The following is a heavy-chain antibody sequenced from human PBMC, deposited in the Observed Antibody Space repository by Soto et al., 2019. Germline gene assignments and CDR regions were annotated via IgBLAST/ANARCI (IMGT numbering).Heavy chain of an antibody. CDR3: ARMDNSATYQTFDS. CDR2: LCSDGST. V-gene: IGHV4-39*02. J-gene: IGHJ4*02. D-gene: IGHD1-26*01. CDR1: GGSISSGDC. Sequence: SETLSLTCTVSGGSISSGDCWGWVRQPPGKGLEWIGNLCSDGSTYDNPSLSGRVTVIADRSNNHIFLRLRSVTAADTAVYYCARMDNSATYQTFDSWGQGTLVTVSS.